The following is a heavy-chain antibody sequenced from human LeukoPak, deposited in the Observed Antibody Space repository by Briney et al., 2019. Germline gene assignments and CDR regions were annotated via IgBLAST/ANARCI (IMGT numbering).Heavy chain of an antibody. CDR1: GGTFSSYA. Sequence: ASVKVSCKASGGTFSSYAISWVRQAPGQGLEWMGGIIPIFGTANYAQKFQGRVTITADESTSTAYMELSSLRSEDTAVYYCAGCSSTSCYVDRRCYYGMDVWGQGTTVTVSS. CDR3: AGCSSTSCYVDRRCYYGMDV. V-gene: IGHV1-69*01. CDR2: IIPIFGTA. D-gene: IGHD2-2*01. J-gene: IGHJ6*02.